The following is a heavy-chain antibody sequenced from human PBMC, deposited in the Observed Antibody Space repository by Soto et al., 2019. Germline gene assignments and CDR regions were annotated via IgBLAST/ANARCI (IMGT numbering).Heavy chain of an antibody. CDR1: RGSINNYY. D-gene: IGHD2-21*02. CDR2: VSYNGRT. CDR3: ARLQYTVVTPIEV. V-gene: IGHV4-59*03. Sequence: SDTLSLTCTVSRGSINNYYWTLIRQPPGKGLEWIGYVSYNGRTNYNPSLKSRVNMFVDKSKNQFSLNLTSVTAADTAVYYCARLQYTVVTPIEVWGQGKMVTV. J-gene: IGHJ3*01.